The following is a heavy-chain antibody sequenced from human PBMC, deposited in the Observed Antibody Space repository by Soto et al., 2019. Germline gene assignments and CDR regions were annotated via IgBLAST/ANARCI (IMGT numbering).Heavy chain of an antibody. V-gene: IGHV3-23*01. CDR1: GFTFNSYA. J-gene: IGHJ4*02. CDR2: ISGSGGTT. D-gene: IGHD3-10*01. Sequence: EVQLLESGGGLVQPGGSLRLSCGGSGFTFNSYAMTWFRQTPGKGMECVSAISGSGGTTYYANSVKVRFTISRDQSKDNLYLQMNSVRAEDTAIYYCAKDPHYGSGTYSDSYLDSWGQGTLVTVSS. CDR3: AKDPHYGSGTYSDSYLDS.